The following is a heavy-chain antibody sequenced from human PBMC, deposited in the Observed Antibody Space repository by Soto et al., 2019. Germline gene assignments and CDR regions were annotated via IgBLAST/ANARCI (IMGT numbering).Heavy chain of an antibody. Sequence: PGGSLRLSFASSGFTFGNFVMRWFRQTPGKGLEWVSTITETGDDTYYTDSVKGRFTISRDNSKNTLYLQMTSLRAEDTALYYCTKASSDRNHMEVWGPGTTVTVSS. CDR3: TKASSDRNHMEV. J-gene: IGHJ6*02. CDR1: GFTFGNFV. V-gene: IGHV3-23*01. CDR2: ITETGDDT.